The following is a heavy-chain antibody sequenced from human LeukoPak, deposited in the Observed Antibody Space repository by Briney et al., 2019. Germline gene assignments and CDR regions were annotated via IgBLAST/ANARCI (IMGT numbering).Heavy chain of an antibody. V-gene: IGHV3-23*01. D-gene: IGHD6-13*01. Sequence: GGSLRLSCAASGFSLSSYGMTWVRQAPGKQLEWVSTLSDSGGGTYYADSVKGRFTISRDNSRNILYLQMHSLRVEDTAVYYCAKDRPYITSWYGCSTPWGQGTLVTVSS. CDR1: GFSLSSYG. CDR2: LSDSGGGT. J-gene: IGHJ5*02. CDR3: AKDRPYITSWYGCSTP.